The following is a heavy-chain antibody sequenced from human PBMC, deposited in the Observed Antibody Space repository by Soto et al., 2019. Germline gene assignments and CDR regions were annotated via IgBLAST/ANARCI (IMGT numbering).Heavy chain of an antibody. D-gene: IGHD6-6*01. CDR1: GFTFRIYN. Sequence: EVELVESGGGLVKPGGSLRLSCAASGFTFRIYNMIWVRQAPGKGLEWVSFISSSSSYIYYADSVKGRFTISRDNAKNSLYLQMNSLRAEYTAVYYCARQYPSSSRHFDHWGQGSRVIVSS. J-gene: IGHJ4*02. CDR2: ISSSSSYI. V-gene: IGHV3-21*01. CDR3: ARQYPSSSRHFDH.